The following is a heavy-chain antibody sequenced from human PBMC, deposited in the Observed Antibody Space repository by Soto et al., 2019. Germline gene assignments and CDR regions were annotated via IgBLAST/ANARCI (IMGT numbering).Heavy chain of an antibody. Sequence: QVQLVESGGGVVQPGRSPRLSCAASGFTFSSYGMHWVRQAPGKGLEWVAVISYDGSNKYYADSVKGRFTISRDNSKNTLYLQMNSLRAEDTAVYYCAKDHFFEEDYYYYYMDVWGKGTTVTVSS. V-gene: IGHV3-30*18. CDR1: GFTFSSYG. J-gene: IGHJ6*03. CDR3: AKDHFFEEDYYYYYMDV. CDR2: ISYDGSNK. D-gene: IGHD3-3*02.